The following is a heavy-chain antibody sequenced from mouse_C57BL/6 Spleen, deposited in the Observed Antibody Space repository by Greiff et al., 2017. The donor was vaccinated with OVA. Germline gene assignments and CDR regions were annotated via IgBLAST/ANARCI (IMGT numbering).Heavy chain of an antibody. Sequence: VQLKESGPELVKPGASVKISCKASGYSFTDYNMNWVKQSNGQSLEWIGVINPNYGTTRYNQKFKGKATLTVDQSSSTAYMQLNSLTSEDAADYDSARGAAYYDKDYWGQGTSVTVSS. J-gene: IGHJ4*01. V-gene: IGHV1-39*01. CDR3: ARGAAYYDKDY. CDR2: INPNYGTT. CDR1: GYSFTDYN. D-gene: IGHD3-3*01.